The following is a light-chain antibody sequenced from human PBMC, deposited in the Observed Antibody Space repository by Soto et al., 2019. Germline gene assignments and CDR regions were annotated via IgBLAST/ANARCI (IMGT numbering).Light chain of an antibody. Sequence: EMVLTQSPGTLSLSPGERATISCRASQSVSSSYLAWYQQKPGQAPRLLIYGASSRATGIPDRFSGSGSGTDFTLTISRLEPEDVAVYYCQQYGSSPSTFGGGTKVEIK. J-gene: IGKJ4*01. V-gene: IGKV3-20*01. CDR1: QSVSSSY. CDR3: QQYGSSPST. CDR2: GAS.